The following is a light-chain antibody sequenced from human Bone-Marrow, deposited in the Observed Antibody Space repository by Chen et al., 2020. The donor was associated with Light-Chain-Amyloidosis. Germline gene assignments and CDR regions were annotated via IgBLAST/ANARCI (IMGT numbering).Light chain of an antibody. CDR3: QQRTNRPPGFT. CDR1: QRVSNY. V-gene: IGKV3-11*01. J-gene: IGKJ3*01. Sequence: ELVLTQSQATLSLSPGERATLSCRASQRVSNYLAWYQQKPGQALRLLIYDASNRATGIPARFSGSGSGTDFTLTISSLEPEDFAVYYCQQRTNRPPGFTFGPGTKVDIK. CDR2: DAS.